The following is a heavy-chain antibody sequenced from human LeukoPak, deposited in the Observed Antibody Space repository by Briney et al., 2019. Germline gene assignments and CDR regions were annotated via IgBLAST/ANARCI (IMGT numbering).Heavy chain of an antibody. CDR1: GFTFSSYA. D-gene: IGHD2-2*01. CDR2: ISGSGGST. V-gene: IGHV3-23*01. CDR3: AKDDIVVVPAAPDIDAFDI. Sequence: PGGSLRLSCAASGFTFSSYAMSWVRQAPGKGLEWVSAISGSGGSTYYADSVKGRFTISRDNSKNTLYLQMNSLRAEDTAVYCCAKDDIVVVPAAPDIDAFDIWGQGTMVTVSS. J-gene: IGHJ3*02.